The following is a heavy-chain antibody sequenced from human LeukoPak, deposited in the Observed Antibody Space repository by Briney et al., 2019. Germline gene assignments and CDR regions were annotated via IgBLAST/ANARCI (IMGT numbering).Heavy chain of an antibody. D-gene: IGHD6-13*01. CDR3: AREMWRSSSWYFAPWFDP. V-gene: IGHV4-59*01. J-gene: IGHJ5*02. CDR1: GGSISSYY. CDR2: IYYSGST. Sequence: SETLSLTCTVSGGSISSYYWSWIRQPPGKGLEWIGYIYYSGSTNYNPSLKSRVTISVDTSKNQFSLKLSSVTAADTAVYYCAREMWRSSSWYFAPWFDPWGQGTRVTV.